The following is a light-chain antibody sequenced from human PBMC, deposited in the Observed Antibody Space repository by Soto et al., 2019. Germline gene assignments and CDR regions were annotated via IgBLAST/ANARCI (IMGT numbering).Light chain of an antibody. CDR1: QSISSY. V-gene: IGKV1-39*01. CDR3: QQSYSTPPT. CDR2: AAS. J-gene: IGKJ1*01. Sequence: DIQMTQSPSSLSASVGDRVTITCRASQSISSYLNWYQQKPGKAPKLLIYAASSLQSGVPSRFSGSGSGTDFTLTISSLQPDDSATYYCQQSYSTPPTFGQGTKVEIK.